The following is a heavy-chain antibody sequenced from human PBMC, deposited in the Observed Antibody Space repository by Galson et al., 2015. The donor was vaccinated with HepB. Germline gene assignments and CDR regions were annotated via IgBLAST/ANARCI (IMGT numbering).Heavy chain of an antibody. CDR3: AMLSQWLPNLRGWWLDP. D-gene: IGHD6-19*01. CDR1: GYTLSDLD. Sequence: SVKVSCKVSGYTLSDLDIHWVRQAPGRGLEWMGGFDPEEGETIYAQKLQGRVTMTEDTSTETAYMELTRLTYEDTAVYYCAMLSQWLPNLRGWWLDPWGQGTQVIVSS. CDR2: FDPEEGET. J-gene: IGHJ5*02. V-gene: IGHV1-24*01.